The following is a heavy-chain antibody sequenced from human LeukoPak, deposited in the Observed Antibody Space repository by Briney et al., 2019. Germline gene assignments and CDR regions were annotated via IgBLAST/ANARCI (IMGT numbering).Heavy chain of an antibody. CDR3: AKDLDYGDYEGYFDY. Sequence: SGGSLRLSCAASGFTFSSYAMSWVRQAPGKGLEWVSAISGSGGSTYYADSVKGRFTISRDNPKNTLYLQMNSLRAEDTAVYYCAKDLDYGDYEGYFDYWGQGTLVTVSS. D-gene: IGHD4-17*01. J-gene: IGHJ4*02. CDR2: ISGSGGST. CDR1: GFTFSSYA. V-gene: IGHV3-23*01.